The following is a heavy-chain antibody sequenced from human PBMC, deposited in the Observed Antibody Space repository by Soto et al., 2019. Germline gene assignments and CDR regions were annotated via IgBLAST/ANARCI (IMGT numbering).Heavy chain of an antibody. V-gene: IGHV1-46*01. CDR3: ARDSMGAWNDESNWFDS. CDR2: INPGADYT. D-gene: IGHD1-1*01. CDR1: GYTFTTYY. J-gene: IGHJ5*01. Sequence: ASVKVSRKASGYTFTTYYLHWVRQAPGQGLEWMGIINPGADYTTYAQKFQDRVSMTRDTSTTTIYMELSNLRSDDTAVYYCARDSMGAWNDESNWFDSWGQGTPVTVSS.